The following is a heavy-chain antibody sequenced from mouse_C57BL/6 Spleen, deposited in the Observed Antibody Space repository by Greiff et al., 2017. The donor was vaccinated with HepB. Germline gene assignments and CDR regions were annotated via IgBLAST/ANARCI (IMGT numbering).Heavy chain of an antibody. Sequence: LVESGGGLVKPGGSLKLSCAASGFTFSDYGMHWVRQAPEKGLEWVAYISSGSSTIYYADTVKGRFTISRDNAKNTLFLQMTSLRSEDTAMYYCARPYYGYDWYFDVWGTGTTVTVSS. J-gene: IGHJ1*03. CDR1: GFTFSDYG. CDR3: ARPYYGYDWYFDV. V-gene: IGHV5-17*01. D-gene: IGHD2-9*01. CDR2: ISSGSSTI.